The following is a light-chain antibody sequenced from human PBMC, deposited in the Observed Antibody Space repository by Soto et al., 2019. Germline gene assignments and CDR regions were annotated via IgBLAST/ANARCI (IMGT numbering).Light chain of an antibody. V-gene: IGKV3-20*01. J-gene: IGKJ4*01. Sequence: EIVLTRSPGTLSLSPGERATLSCRASQSISSSYLAWYQQKPGQAPRLLIYGASNRATDIPDRFSGSGSGTDFTLTISRLEPEDFAVYYCQQYVNSLPGLTFGGGTKVEIK. CDR3: QQYVNSLPGLT. CDR1: QSISSSY. CDR2: GAS.